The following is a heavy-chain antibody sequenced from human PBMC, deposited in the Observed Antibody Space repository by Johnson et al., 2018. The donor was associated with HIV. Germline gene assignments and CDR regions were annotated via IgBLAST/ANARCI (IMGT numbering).Heavy chain of an antibody. CDR1: GFTFSSYA. J-gene: IGHJ3*02. D-gene: IGHD2-15*01. V-gene: IGHV3-23*04. CDR3: ARDRAWGDNGVVAAYGAFDI. CDR2: ISGSGGST. Sequence: VQLVESGGGLVQPGGSLRLSCAASGFTFSSYAMSWVRQAPGKGLEWVSAISGSGGSTYYADSVKGRFTISRDNSKNTLYLQMNSLRAEDTAVYYCARDRAWGDNGVVAAYGAFDIWGQGTMVTVSS.